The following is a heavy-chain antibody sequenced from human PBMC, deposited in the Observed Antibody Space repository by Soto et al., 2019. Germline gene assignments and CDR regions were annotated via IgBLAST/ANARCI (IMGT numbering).Heavy chain of an antibody. D-gene: IGHD3-16*01. CDR3: ARDEAEDDYVWGSYSPGDY. CDR2: ISYDGSNK. J-gene: IGHJ4*02. V-gene: IGHV3-30-3*01. Sequence: GGSLRLSCAASGFTFSSYAMHWVRQAPGKGLEWVAVISYDGSNKYYADSVKGRFTISRDNSKNTLYLQMNSLRAEDTTVYYCARDEAEDDYVWGSYSPGDYWGQGTLVTVSS. CDR1: GFTFSSYA.